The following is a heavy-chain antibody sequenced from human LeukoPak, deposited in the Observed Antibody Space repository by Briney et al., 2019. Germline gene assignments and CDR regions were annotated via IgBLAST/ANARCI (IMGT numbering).Heavy chain of an antibody. CDR3: AREVVHYYDSSGGSDY. D-gene: IGHD3-22*01. CDR2: INPSGGST. V-gene: IGHV1-46*01. J-gene: IGHJ4*02. CDR1: GYTFTSYY. Sequence: ASVKVPXKASGYTFTSYYMHWVRQAPGQGLEWMGIINPSGGSTSYAQKFQGRVTMTRDTSTSTVYMELSSLRSEDTAVYYCAREVVHYYDSSGGSDYWGQGTLVTVSS.